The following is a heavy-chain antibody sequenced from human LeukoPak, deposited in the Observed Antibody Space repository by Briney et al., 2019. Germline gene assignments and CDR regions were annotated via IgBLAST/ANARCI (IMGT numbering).Heavy chain of an antibody. CDR3: ARVGYSYVYFDY. J-gene: IGHJ4*02. D-gene: IGHD5-18*01. CDR1: GGAISSYY. CDR2: IYYSGST. V-gene: IGHV4-59*01. Sequence: SEALSLTCTVSGGAISSYYGSWIRQPPGKGLEWIGYIYYSGSTNYNPSLKSRVTISVDTSKNQFSLKLSSVTAADTAVYYCARVGYSYVYFDYWGQGTLVTVSS.